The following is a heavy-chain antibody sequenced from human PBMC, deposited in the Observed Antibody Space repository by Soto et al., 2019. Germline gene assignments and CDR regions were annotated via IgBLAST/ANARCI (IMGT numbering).Heavy chain of an antibody. CDR1: GGSVSSGPYH. J-gene: IGHJ5*01. D-gene: IGHD7-27*01. V-gene: IGHV4-61*01. CDR2: RSYTDSP. Sequence: QVQLQESGPGLVKPSETLSLTCSVSGGSVSSGPYHWSWIRQAPGKGLEWIGFRSYTDSPDYNPSFKIRVVISIDRPNNQLSLKLNSVTAADTAVYFCARVGWGGDSWGQRTLVIVSA. CDR3: ARVGWGGDS.